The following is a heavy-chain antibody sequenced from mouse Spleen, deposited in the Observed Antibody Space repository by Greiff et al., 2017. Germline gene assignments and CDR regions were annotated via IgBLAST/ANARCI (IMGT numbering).Heavy chain of an antibody. Sequence: EVMLVESGGDLVKPGGSLKLSCAASGFTFSSYGMSWVRQTPDKRLEWVATISSGGSYTYYPDSVKGRFTISRDNAKNTLYLQMSSLKSEDTAMYYCASPPITTVVASYWYFDVWGTGTTVTVSS. CDR2: ISSGGSYT. D-gene: IGHD1-1*01. V-gene: IGHV5-6*01. CDR3: ASPPITTVVASYWYFDV. J-gene: IGHJ1*03. CDR1: GFTFSSYG.